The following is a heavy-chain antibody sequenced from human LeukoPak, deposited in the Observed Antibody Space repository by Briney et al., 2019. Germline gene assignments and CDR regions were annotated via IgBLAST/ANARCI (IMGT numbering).Heavy chain of an antibody. Sequence: GGSLRLSCTAAGFSLSMYWMSWVRQAPGKGLEWVANIRSDGVEKYYVDSVRGRFTISTDTAKNTLYLQMNSLRADDTAVYYCAREFTGYGNADYWGQGTLVTVSS. CDR2: IRSDGVEK. CDR3: AREFTGYGNADY. CDR1: GFSLSMYW. D-gene: IGHD5-12*01. J-gene: IGHJ4*02. V-gene: IGHV3-7*03.